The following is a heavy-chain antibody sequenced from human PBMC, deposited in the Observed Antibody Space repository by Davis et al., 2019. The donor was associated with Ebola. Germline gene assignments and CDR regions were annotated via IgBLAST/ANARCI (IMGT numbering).Heavy chain of an antibody. CDR2: IIPIFGTA. CDR1: GGTFSRYV. D-gene: IGHD2-21*01. V-gene: IGHV1-69*05. Sequence: SVKVSCKASGGTFSRYVISWVRQAPGQGLEWMGGIIPIFGTANYAQKLQGRVTMTTDTSTSTAYMELRSLRSDDTAVYYCARGQIISLDYWGQGTLVTVSS. J-gene: IGHJ4*02. CDR3: ARGQIISLDY.